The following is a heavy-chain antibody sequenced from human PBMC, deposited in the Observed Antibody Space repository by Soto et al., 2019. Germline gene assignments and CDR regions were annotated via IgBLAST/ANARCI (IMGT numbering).Heavy chain of an antibody. J-gene: IGHJ6*02. D-gene: IGHD2-2*01. CDR1: GFTFSSYD. CDR2: IGTSGDL. Sequence: GGSLRLSCAASGFTFSSYDMHWVRQATGKGLEWVSAIGTSGDLYYPGSVKGRFTISRENAKNSLYLQMNSLRAGDTAVYYCAREPRCSSTSCYRGMDVWGQGTTVTVSS. CDR3: AREPRCSSTSCYRGMDV. V-gene: IGHV3-13*05.